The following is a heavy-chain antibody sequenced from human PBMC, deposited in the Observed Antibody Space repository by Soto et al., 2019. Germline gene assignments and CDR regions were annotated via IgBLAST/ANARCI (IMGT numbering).Heavy chain of an antibody. CDR1: GYTLTELS. V-gene: IGHV1-24*01. CDR3: ALYCSSTSCPMWYAFDI. J-gene: IGHJ3*02. D-gene: IGHD2-2*01. Sequence: ASVKVSCKVSGYTLTELSMHWVRQAPGKGLEWMGGFDPEDGETIYAQKFQGRVTMTEDTSTDTAYMELSSLRSEDTAVYYCALYCSSTSCPMWYAFDIWGQGTMVTVAS. CDR2: FDPEDGET.